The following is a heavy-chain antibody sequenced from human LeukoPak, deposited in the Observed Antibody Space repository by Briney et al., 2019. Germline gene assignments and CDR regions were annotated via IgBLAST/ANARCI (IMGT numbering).Heavy chain of an antibody. CDR1: GITFINYA. J-gene: IGHJ4*02. CDR2: ISGSDDNT. Sequence: GGSLRLSCVVSGITFINYAMTWVRQAPGKGPEGVSGISGSDDNTYYADSVKGRFTISRDNSNNTLYLQMNSLRAEDTAIYYCTLGPSYYDSGSPGWGQGTLVTVSS. D-gene: IGHD3-10*01. V-gene: IGHV3-23*01. CDR3: TLGPSYYDSGSPG.